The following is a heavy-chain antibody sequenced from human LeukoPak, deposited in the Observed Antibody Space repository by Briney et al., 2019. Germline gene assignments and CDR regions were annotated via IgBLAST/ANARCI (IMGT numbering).Heavy chain of an antibody. CDR1: GYSISSGYY. V-gene: IGHV4-38-2*02. J-gene: IGHJ3*02. Sequence: PSETLSLTCTVSGYSISSGYYWGWIRQPPGKGLEWIGSIYHSGSTNYNPSLKSRVTISVDKSTNQFSLRLNSVTAADTAVYYCAKSNGYGLIDIWGQGTMVTVSS. D-gene: IGHD3-10*01. CDR3: AKSNGYGLIDI. CDR2: IYHSGST.